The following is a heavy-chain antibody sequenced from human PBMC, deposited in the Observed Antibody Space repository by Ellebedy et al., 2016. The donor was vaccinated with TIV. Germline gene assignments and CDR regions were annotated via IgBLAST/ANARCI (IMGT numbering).Heavy chain of an antibody. CDR1: GVTFSSFA. J-gene: IGHJ4*02. V-gene: IGHV3-21*06. Sequence: GGSLRLSCAASGVTFSSFAMSWVRQAPGKGLEWVSSISGNPQFLEYTDSVRGRFTISRDNAKNVLSLQMDSLRAEDTAVYYCARDSDVSVAGIDRWYYFDYWGQGTLVTVSS. D-gene: IGHD6-19*01. CDR2: ISGNPQFL. CDR3: ARDSDVSVAGIDRWYYFDY.